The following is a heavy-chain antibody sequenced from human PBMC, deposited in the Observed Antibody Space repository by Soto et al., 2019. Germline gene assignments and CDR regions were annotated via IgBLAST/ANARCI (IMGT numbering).Heavy chain of an antibody. J-gene: IGHJ5*02. D-gene: IGHD6-13*01. V-gene: IGHV3-21*01. CDR2: ISSNSAYI. CDR3: TRDASRDSSARGWFDP. Sequence: GSLRLSYAASGFTFLSFTMNWVRQAPGKGLESVSTISSNSAYIYYTDALRGRFTISRDNAKNSLHLQMNSLRAEDTAVYYCTRDASRDSSARGWFDPWGPGTLVTVS. CDR1: GFTFLSFT.